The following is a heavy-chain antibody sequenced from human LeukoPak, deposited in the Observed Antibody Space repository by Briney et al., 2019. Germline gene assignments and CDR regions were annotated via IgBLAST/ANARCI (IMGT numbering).Heavy chain of an antibody. CDR3: ARGRSSSNWYYFDY. J-gene: IGHJ4*02. V-gene: IGHV3-30-3*01. CDR1: GITFSNYG. CDR2: ISYDGSNK. Sequence: GRSLRLSCVVSGITFSNYGMHWVRQAPGKGLEWVAVISYDGSNKYYEDTVKGRFTISRDNSKSTLYLQMNSLRAEDTAVYYCARGRSSSNWYYFDYWGQGTLVTVSS. D-gene: IGHD6-13*01.